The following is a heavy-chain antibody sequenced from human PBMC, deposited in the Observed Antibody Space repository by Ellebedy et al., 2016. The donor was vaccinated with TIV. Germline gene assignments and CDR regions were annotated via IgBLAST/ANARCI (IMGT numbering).Heavy chain of an antibody. CDR1: GFTFSSYS. J-gene: IGHJ6*02. D-gene: IGHD2-15*01. V-gene: IGHV3-21*01. CDR2: ISSSSSYI. CDR3: ARGDGDCSGGSCYSQIYYYYGMDV. Sequence: GESLKISXAASGFTFSSYSMNWVRQAPGKGLEWVSSISSSSSYIYYADSVKGRFTISRDNAKNSLYLQMNSLRAEDTAVYYCARGDGDCSGGSCYSQIYYYYGMDVWGQGTTVTVSS.